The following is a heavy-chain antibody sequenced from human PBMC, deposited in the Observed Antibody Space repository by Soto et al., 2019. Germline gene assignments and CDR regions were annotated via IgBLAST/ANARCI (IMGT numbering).Heavy chain of an antibody. CDR1: GGTFSSYA. Sequence: ASVKVSCKASGGTFSSYAISWVRQAPGQGLEWMGGIIPIFGTANYAQKFQGRVTITADESTSTAYMELSSLRSEDTAVYYCAREHLPSYYDFWSPWGAVFDYWGQGTLVTVSS. D-gene: IGHD3-3*01. CDR3: AREHLPSYYDFWSPWGAVFDY. CDR2: IIPIFGTA. V-gene: IGHV1-69*13. J-gene: IGHJ4*02.